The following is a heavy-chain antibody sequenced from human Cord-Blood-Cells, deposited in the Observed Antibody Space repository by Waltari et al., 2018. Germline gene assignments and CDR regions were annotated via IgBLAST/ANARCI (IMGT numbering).Heavy chain of an antibody. CDR3: TFMITFGGVIVDY. V-gene: IGHV3-73*02. CDR2: IRSKANSYAT. J-gene: IGHJ4*02. Sequence: EVQLVESGGGLVQPGGSLKLSCAASGFTFSVSAMPLAPQASGKGLEWVGGIRSKANSYATAYAASVKGRFTISRDDSKNTAYLQMNSLKTEDTAVYYCTFMITFGGVIVDYWGQGTLVTVSS. CDR1: GFTFSVSA. D-gene: IGHD3-16*02.